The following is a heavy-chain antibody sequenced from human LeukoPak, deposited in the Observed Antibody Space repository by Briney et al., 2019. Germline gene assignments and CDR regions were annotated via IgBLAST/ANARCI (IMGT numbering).Heavy chain of an antibody. J-gene: IGHJ6*02. CDR2: ITGSGGRT. D-gene: IGHD4-17*01. V-gene: IGHV3-23*01. Sequence: GGSLRLSCAASGFTFSSYAMSWVRQAPGKGLEWVSTITGSGGRTYFTDSVKGRFTISRDNSKNTLYLQMNSLGAEDTAVYYCAKHQQIYGDSLMDVWGQGTTVTVSS. CDR1: GFTFSSYA. CDR3: AKHQQIYGDSLMDV.